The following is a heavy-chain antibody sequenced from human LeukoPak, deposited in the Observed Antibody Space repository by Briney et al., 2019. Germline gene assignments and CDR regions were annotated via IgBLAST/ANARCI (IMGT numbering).Heavy chain of an antibody. Sequence: ASVNVSCKSSGYTFTGQYIHWVRQARGQGLEGMGWINPNSGGTNYDQKSQGWVIMTSDTSISTAYMELSSPRHDDTAVYYCARHMTTANNWFDPWGQGTLVTVSS. V-gene: IGHV1-2*04. CDR3: ARHMTTANNWFDP. CDR1: GYTFTGQY. D-gene: IGHD4-17*01. J-gene: IGHJ5*02. CDR2: INPNSGGT.